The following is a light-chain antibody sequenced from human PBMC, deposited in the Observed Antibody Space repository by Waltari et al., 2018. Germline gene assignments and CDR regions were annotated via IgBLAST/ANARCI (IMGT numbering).Light chain of an antibody. CDR1: HNINTY. CDR3: QAGSSWPPALT. CDR2: DAS. Sequence: IVLTQSPVPVSLFPADRAPLSCRASHNINTYLPWYQHKHGQAPRLLIYDASNRARGVPARISGSGSGTDFALTISSLEAEDSAVYYCQAGSSWPPALTFGGGSKVDIK. V-gene: IGKV3-11*01. J-gene: IGKJ4*01.